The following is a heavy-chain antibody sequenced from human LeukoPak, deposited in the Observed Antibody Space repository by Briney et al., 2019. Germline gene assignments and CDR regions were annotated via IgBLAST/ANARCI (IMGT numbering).Heavy chain of an antibody. J-gene: IGHJ2*01. CDR1: GYTFIGYA. CDR3: ARDWAVTNPYYTGSESYGGYFDL. D-gene: IGHD3-10*01. V-gene: IGHV7-4-1*02. Sequence: GASVKVSCKASGYTFIGYAVNWVRQAPGQGLEWMGWINANDGNPTYAQDFTGRFVFSLDTSVNTVYLQVNSLKAEDTAVYYCARDWAVTNPYYTGSESYGGYFDLWGRGTLVTVSS. CDR2: INANDGNP.